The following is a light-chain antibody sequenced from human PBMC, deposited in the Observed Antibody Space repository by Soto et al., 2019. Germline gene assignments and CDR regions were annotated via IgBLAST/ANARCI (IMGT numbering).Light chain of an antibody. V-gene: IGKV3-11*01. Sequence: EVVLTQSPATLSLSPGERATLSCRASENVRTFVDWYQQKPGQAPRLLIYDASNRATGIPVRFSGSGSGTDFTLTISSLEPEDFAVYYCQQRSTWPPFSFGPGTKVDIK. J-gene: IGKJ3*01. CDR2: DAS. CDR3: QQRSTWPPFS. CDR1: ENVRTF.